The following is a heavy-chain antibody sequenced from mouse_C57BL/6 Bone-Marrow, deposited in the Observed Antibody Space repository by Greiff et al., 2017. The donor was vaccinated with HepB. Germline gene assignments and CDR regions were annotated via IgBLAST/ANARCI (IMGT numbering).Heavy chain of an antibody. J-gene: IGHJ3*01. D-gene: IGHD2-2*01. Sequence: VQRVESGPGLVQPSQSLSITCTVSGFSLTSYGVHWVRQSPGKGLEWLGVIWSGGSTDYNAAFISRLSISKDNSKSQVFFKMNSLQADDTAIYYCASSGYPWFAYWGQGTLVTVSA. CDR1: GFSLTSYG. CDR3: ASSGYPWFAY. V-gene: IGHV2-2*01. CDR2: IWSGGST.